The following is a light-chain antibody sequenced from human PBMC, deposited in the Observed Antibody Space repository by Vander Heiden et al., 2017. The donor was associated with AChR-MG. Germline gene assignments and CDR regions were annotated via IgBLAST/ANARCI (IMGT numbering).Light chain of an antibody. CDR3: QQCDATPWT. V-gene: IGKV1-39*01. CDR2: AAS. J-gene: IGKJ1*01. Sequence: DIQMTQSPSSLSASVTDRVTITCRASHNIINYLNWYQQKPGKAPRLLIYAASSLQSGVPSRFSASGSGTDFSLTISSLQPEDFATYYCQQCDATPWTFGQGTKVEIK. CDR1: HNIINY.